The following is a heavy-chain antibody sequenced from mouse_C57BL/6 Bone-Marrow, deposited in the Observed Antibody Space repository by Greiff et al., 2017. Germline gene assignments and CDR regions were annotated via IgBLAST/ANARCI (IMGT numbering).Heavy chain of an antibody. D-gene: IGHD4-1*01. Sequence: EVKLVESGGGLVKPGGSLKLSCAASGFTFSSYTMSWVRQTPEKRLEWVATISGGGGNTYYPDSVKGRFTISRDNAKNTLYLQMSSLRSEDTALYYCARHSWDDYFDYWGQGTTLTVSS. J-gene: IGHJ2*01. V-gene: IGHV5-9*01. CDR3: ARHSWDDYFDY. CDR2: ISGGGGNT. CDR1: GFTFSSYT.